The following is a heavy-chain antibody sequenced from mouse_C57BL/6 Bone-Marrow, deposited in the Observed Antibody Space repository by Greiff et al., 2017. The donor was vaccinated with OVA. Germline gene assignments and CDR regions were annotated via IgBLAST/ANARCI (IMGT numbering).Heavy chain of an antibody. J-gene: IGHJ4*01. Sequence: VQLQQSVAELVRPGASVKLSCTASGFNIKNTYMHWVKQRPEQGLEWIGRIDPANDNTKYAPKFQGKATMTADTSSNTAYLQLSSLSSEDTAVDCCARGSGGSSFYAMDYWGQGTSVTVSS. CDR3: ARGSGGSSFYAMDY. D-gene: IGHD1-1*01. V-gene: IGHV14-3*01. CDR2: IDPANDNT. CDR1: GFNIKNTY.